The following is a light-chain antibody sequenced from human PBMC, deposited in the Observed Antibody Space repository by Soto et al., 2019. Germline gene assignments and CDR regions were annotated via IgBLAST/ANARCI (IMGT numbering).Light chain of an antibody. CDR3: AVWDDSLYGVL. CDR2: TND. J-gene: IGLJ3*02. Sequence: QSALTQPLSASGTPGQRVTISCSGSDANIGTYSVNWYQQLPGTAPKLLLYTNDLRPSGVPDRFSGSKSGNSASLAISGLQSEDEADYFCAVWDDSLYGVLFGGGTKVTVL. V-gene: IGLV1-44*01. CDR1: DANIGTYS.